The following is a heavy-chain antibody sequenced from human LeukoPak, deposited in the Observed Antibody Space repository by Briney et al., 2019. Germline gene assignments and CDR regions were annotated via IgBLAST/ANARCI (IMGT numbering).Heavy chain of an antibody. J-gene: IGHJ4*02. CDR2: ISWDGGST. CDR3: AKSSGYYLYYFDY. V-gene: IGHV3-43*01. Sequence: GGSLRLSCAASGFTFDDYTMHWVRQAPGKGLDWVSLISWDGGSTYYADSVKGRFTISRDNSKNSLYLQMNSLRTEDTALYYCAKSSGYYLYYFDYWGQGTLVTVSS. D-gene: IGHD3-22*01. CDR1: GFTFDDYT.